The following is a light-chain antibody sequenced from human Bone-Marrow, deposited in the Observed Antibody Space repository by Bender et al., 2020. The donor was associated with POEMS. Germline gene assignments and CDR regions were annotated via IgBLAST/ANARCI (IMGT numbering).Light chain of an antibody. CDR1: SSDIGGYNF. V-gene: IGLV2-14*03. CDR2: DVT. Sequence: QSALTQPASVSGSPGQSLTISCTGTSSDIGGYNFVSWYQHHPGKAPRLILYDVTNRPSGVPDRFSGSKSGNTASLTISGLQAEDEADYYCCSYASRSTYVFGTGTKVTVL. CDR3: CSYASRSTYV. J-gene: IGLJ1*01.